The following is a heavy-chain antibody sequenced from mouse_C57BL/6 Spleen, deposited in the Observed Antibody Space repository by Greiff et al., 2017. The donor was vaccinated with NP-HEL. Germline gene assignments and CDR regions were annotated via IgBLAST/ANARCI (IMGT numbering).Heavy chain of an antibody. J-gene: IGHJ2*01. CDR3: TTLVTTVVSFDY. Sequence: EVQLQQSGAELVRPGASVKLSCTASGFNIKDYCMHWVKQRPEQGLEWIGRIDPEDGDTEYAPKFQGKATMTADTSSNTAYLQLSSLTSEDTAVYYCTTLVTTVVSFDYWGQGTTLTVSS. V-gene: IGHV14-1*01. CDR1: GFNIKDYC. CDR2: IDPEDGDT. D-gene: IGHD1-1*01.